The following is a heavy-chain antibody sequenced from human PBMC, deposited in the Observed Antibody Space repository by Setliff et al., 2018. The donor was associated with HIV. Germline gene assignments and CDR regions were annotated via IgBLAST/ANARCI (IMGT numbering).Heavy chain of an antibody. CDR3: TRKLAPGHGMDV. CDR1: GSTFSSYW. CDR2: ISTDGSST. V-gene: IGHV3-74*01. Sequence: GSLRLSCAASGSTFSSYWMHWVRQAPGKGLVWVSRISTDGSSTSYADSVKGRFTISRDNAKNSLYLQMDSLRVEDTTVYYCTRKLAPGHGMDVWGQGTTVTVSS. J-gene: IGHJ6*02. D-gene: IGHD3-3*02.